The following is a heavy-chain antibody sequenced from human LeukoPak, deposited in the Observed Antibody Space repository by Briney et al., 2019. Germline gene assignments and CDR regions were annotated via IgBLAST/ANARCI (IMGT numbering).Heavy chain of an antibody. V-gene: IGHV3-15*01. CDR2: IKSKADGGTT. CDR1: GITLSNAW. Sequence: AGGSLRLSCAASGITLSNAWMNWVRQAPGKGLEWVGRIKSKADGGTTDYAAPVKGRFTISRDDSRNTLSLQMNSLKTEDTAVYYCTTERGGAFHYWGQGTLVTVSS. D-gene: IGHD1-26*01. CDR3: TTERGGAFHY. J-gene: IGHJ4*02.